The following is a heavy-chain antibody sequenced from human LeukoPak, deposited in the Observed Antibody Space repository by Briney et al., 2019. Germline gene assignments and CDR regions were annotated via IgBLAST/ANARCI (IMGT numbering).Heavy chain of an antibody. V-gene: IGHV3-23*01. CDR3: AKTTGSGSYGFDY. CDR1: GFTFSSYA. D-gene: IGHD1-26*01. Sequence: GSLRLSCAASGFTFSSYAMSWVRQAPGKGLEWVSAISGSGGSTYYADSVKGRFTISRDNSKNTLYLQVNSLRAEDTAVYYCAKTTGSGSYGFDYWGQGTLVTVSS. CDR2: ISGSGGST. J-gene: IGHJ4*02.